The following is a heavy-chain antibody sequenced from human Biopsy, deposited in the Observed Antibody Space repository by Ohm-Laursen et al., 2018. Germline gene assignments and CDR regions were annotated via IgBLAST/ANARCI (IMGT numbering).Heavy chain of an antibody. Sequence: SLRLSCTASGFTFDDHVMHWVRQAPGKGLEWVSGISWDGGSEGYADSVRGRFTISRDNAKNSLYLQMNSLRVEDTAVYYCARSVGIMAAPIDYWGQGTLVTVSS. CDR2: ISWDGGSE. J-gene: IGHJ4*02. V-gene: IGHV3-9*01. CDR3: ARSVGIMAAPIDY. D-gene: IGHD3-16*01. CDR1: GFTFDDHV.